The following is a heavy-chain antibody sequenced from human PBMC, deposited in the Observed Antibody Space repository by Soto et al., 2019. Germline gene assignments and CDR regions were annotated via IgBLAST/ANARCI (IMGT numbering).Heavy chain of an antibody. CDR2: ISGSGGST. D-gene: IGHD5-12*01. CDR3: ARGLSGYYGFDY. V-gene: IGHV3-23*01. Sequence: GGSLRLSCAASGFTFSSYAMSWVRQAPGKGLEWVSAISGSGGSTYYADSVKGRFTISRDNSKNTLYLQMNSLRAEDTAVYYCARGLSGYYGFDYWGKGTLVTVSS. J-gene: IGHJ4*02. CDR1: GFTFSSYA.